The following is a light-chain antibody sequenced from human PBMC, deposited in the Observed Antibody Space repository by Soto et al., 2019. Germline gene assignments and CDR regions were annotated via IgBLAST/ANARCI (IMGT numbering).Light chain of an antibody. CDR1: QTVSKNY. CDR3: QQYAVSPIT. CDR2: AAS. V-gene: IGKV3-20*01. Sequence: IVLTESPVTLSLSPGEGATLSCRASQTVSKNYLAWYQQKAGQAPRLVIYAASTRATGIPDRFSGSGSGTDFTLTISRLEPEDFAVFYCQQYAVSPITFGQGTRVEIK. J-gene: IGKJ5*01.